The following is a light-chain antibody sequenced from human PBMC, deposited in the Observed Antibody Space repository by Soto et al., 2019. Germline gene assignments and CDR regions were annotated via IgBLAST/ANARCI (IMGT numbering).Light chain of an antibody. CDR2: GAY. V-gene: IGKV3D-7*01. J-gene: IGKJ1*01. Sequence: PGERVTLSCRASQSVSSSYLTWYQQKPGQAPRLLIYGAYTRATSSPARFSGSGSGTDFTLTISSLQPEDFAVYYCQQDYNLPWTFGQGTKVEIK. CDR1: QSVSSSY. CDR3: QQDYNLPWT.